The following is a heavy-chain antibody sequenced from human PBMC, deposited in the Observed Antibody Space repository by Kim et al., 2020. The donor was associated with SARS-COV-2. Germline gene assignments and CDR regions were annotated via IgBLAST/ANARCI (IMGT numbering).Heavy chain of an antibody. J-gene: IGHJ6*03. V-gene: IGHV4-34*01. CDR2: INHSGST. CDR1: GGSFSGYY. D-gene: IGHD6-13*01. CDR3: ASGRSISSWYLWNYMDV. Sequence: SETLSLTCAVYGGSFSGYYWSWIRQPPGKGLEWIGEINHSGSTNYNPSLKSRVTISVDTSKNQFSLKLSSVTAADTAVHSCASGRSISSWYLWNYMDVWG.